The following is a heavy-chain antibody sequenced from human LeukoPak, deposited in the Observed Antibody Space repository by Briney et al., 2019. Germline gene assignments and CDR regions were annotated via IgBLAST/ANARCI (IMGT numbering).Heavy chain of an antibody. CDR1: GYTLTELS. CDR2: FDPEDGEA. D-gene: IGHD3-3*01. Sequence: ASVKVSCKVSGYTLTELSMHWVRQVPGKGLEWMGGFDPEDGEAIYAQKFQGRVTMTEDTSTDTAYMELSSLRSEDTAVYYCALTHRTIFRVVASGMDVWGQGTTVTVSS. CDR3: ALTHRTIFRVVASGMDV. V-gene: IGHV1-24*01. J-gene: IGHJ6*02.